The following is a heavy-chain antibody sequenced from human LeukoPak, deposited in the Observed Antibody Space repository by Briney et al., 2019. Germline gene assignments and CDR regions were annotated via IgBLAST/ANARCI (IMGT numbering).Heavy chain of an antibody. CDR2: ISYDGSNK. CDR3: ARDYHRFGELLDLDY. V-gene: IGHV3-30*03. Sequence: GGSLRLSCAASGFTFSSYSMNWVRQAPGKGLEWVAVISYDGSNKYYADSVKGRFTISRDNSKNTLYLQMNSLRAEDTAVYYCARDYHRFGELLDLDYWGQGTLVTVSS. D-gene: IGHD3-10*01. J-gene: IGHJ4*02. CDR1: GFTFSSYS.